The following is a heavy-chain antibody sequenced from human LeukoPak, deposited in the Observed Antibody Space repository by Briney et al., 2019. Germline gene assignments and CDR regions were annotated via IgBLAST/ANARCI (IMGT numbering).Heavy chain of an antibody. D-gene: IGHD1-1*01. V-gene: IGHV3-23*01. CDR2: ISGSGGTT. CDR3: ARYNWNDNRPYFFDC. Sequence: GGSLRLSCAASGFTFSSYAMSWVRQAPGKGLEWVSAISGSGGTTYYADSVKGRFTISRDNSKNTLYLQMNSLRAEDTAVYYCARYNWNDNRPYFFDCWGQGTLVTVSS. J-gene: IGHJ4*02. CDR1: GFTFSSYA.